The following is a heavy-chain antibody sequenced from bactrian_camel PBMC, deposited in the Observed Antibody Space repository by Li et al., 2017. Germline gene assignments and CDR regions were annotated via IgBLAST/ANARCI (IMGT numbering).Heavy chain of an antibody. J-gene: IGHJ4*01. Sequence: QVQLVESGGGLVQPGGSLRLSCVASGFTSSNYYWTWVRQAPGKGLEWVSGIYGDGSNPRYADSVKGRFTISKDNAKNTVYLQVNSLKSEDMALYYCATLEPGYWGQGTQVTVS. CDR3: ATLEPGY. CDR1: GFTSSNYY. CDR2: IYGDGSNP. V-gene: IGHV3-2*01. D-gene: IGHD1*01.